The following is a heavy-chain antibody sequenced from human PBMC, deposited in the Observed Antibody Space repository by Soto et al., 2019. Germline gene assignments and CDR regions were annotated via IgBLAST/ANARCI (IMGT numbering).Heavy chain of an antibody. CDR3: ARITAMALLVFDY. CDR1: GGSISSSSYY. J-gene: IGHJ4*02. D-gene: IGHD5-18*01. CDR2: IYYSGST. Sequence: SETLSLTCTVSGGSISSSSYYLGWIRQPPGKGLEWIGSIYYSGSTYYNPSLKSRVTISVDTSKNQFSLKLSSVTAADTAVYYCARITAMALLVFDYWGQGTLVTVSS. V-gene: IGHV4-39*01.